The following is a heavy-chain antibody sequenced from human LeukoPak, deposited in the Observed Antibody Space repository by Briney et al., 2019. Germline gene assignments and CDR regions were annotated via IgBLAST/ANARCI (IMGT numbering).Heavy chain of an antibody. CDR2: IYYTGST. D-gene: IGHD5-12*01. J-gene: IGHJ5*02. CDR1: GGSISSSRYY. V-gene: IGHV4-39*07. Sequence: SETLSLTCTVSGGSISSSRYYWGWIRQPPGKGLEWIGNIYYTGSTYYNPSLRSRVTISVDTSKNQFSLKLSSVTAADTAVYYCARGGIVATMMGWFDPWGQGTLVTVSS. CDR3: ARGGIVATMMGWFDP.